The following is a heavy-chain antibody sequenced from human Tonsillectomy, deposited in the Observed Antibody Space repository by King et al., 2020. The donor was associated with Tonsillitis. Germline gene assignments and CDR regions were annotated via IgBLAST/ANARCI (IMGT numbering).Heavy chain of an antibody. CDR1: GFTVSSNY. D-gene: IGHD3-9*01. CDR3: ARDDERYFDWVSY. J-gene: IGHJ4*02. Sequence: VQLVESGGGLVQPGGSLRLSCAASGFTVSSNYMSWVRQAPGKGLEWVSVIYSGGSTYYADSVKGRFTISRDNSKNTLYLQMNSLRAEDTAVYYCARDDERYFDWVSYWRQGPLVTVSP. CDR2: IYSGGST. V-gene: IGHV3-66*01.